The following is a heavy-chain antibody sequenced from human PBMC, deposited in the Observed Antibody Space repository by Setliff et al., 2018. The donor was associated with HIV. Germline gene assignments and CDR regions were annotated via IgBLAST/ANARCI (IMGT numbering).Heavy chain of an antibody. CDR2: INYGGAP. V-gene: IGHV4-39*07. Sequence: KTSETLSLTCTVSTDSLSSSTNHWGWIRQPPGKGLEWIGNINYGGAPYYNPSLKSRVTISIDTSKSQFSLKLTSVTAADTAVYFCARDLRQVDTTGRSYYYYYMDVWGKGTTVTVSS. D-gene: IGHD5-18*01. J-gene: IGHJ6*03. CDR3: ARDLRQVDTTGRSYYYYYMDV. CDR1: TDSLSSSTNH.